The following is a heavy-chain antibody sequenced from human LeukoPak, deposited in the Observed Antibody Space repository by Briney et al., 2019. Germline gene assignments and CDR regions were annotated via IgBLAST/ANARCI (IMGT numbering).Heavy chain of an antibody. D-gene: IGHD6-6*01. CDR3: ARVEREYSSSLGGFDI. CDR1: GVSISSYY. V-gene: IGHV4-4*07. J-gene: IGHJ3*02. Sequence: SETLSLTCTVSGVSISSYYWSWIRQPAGKGLEWIGRIYTSGSTNYNPFVKSRVTMSVDTSKNQFSLKLSSVTAADTAVYYCARVEREYSSSLGGFDIGGQGTRVTVSS. CDR2: IYTSGST.